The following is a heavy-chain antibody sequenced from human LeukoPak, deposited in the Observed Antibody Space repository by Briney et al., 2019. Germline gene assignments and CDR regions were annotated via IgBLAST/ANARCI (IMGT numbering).Heavy chain of an antibody. D-gene: IGHD6-13*01. CDR1: GGSFSGYY. CDR3: ARDRVAAAGGGTNWFDP. Sequence: SETLSLTCAVYGGSFSGYYWSWIRQPPGKGLEWIGEINHSGSTYYNPSLKSRVTISVDTSKNQFSLKLSSVTAADTAVYYCARDRVAAAGGGTNWFDPWGRGTLVTVSS. CDR2: INHSGST. J-gene: IGHJ5*02. V-gene: IGHV4-34*01.